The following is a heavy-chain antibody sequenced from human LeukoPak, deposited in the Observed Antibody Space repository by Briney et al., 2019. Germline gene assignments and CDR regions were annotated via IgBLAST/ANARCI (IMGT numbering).Heavy chain of an antibody. CDR3: ARRTSGTYIGATY. CDR1: GFTFTDYY. V-gene: IGHV3-11*04. J-gene: IGHJ4*02. D-gene: IGHD5-12*01. CDR2: ISSSGNTI. Sequence: GGSLRLSCAASGFTFTDYYMIWIRQAPGKGLEWVSYISSSGNTIYYADSVKGRFTISRDNAKSSLYPQMNSLRAEDTAVYYCARRTSGTYIGATYWGQGTLVTVSS.